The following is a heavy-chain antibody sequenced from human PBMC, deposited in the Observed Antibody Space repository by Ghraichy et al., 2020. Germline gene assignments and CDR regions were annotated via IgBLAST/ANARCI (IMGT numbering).Heavy chain of an antibody. Sequence: GGSLRLSCAASGFTFSSYGMHWVRQAPGKGLEWVAFDGSNNLYADSVKGRFTISRDSSKNTLFLQMNSLRAEDTAVYYCAKEYDSSGYYYPFFDYWGQGTLVTVSS. CDR2: DGSNN. J-gene: IGHJ4*02. CDR3: AKEYDSSGYYYPFFDY. D-gene: IGHD3-22*01. V-gene: IGHV3-30*02. CDR1: GFTFSSYG.